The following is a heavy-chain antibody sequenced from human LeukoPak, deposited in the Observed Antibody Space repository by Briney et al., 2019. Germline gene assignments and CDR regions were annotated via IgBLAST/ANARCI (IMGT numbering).Heavy chain of an antibody. CDR3: ARGTYCSSSGSYYNLDQ. J-gene: IGHJ4*02. CDR2: IFYSGST. V-gene: IGHV4-31*03. Sequence: SETLSLTCTVSGGSISSSGYYWTWIRQHPGKGLEWLGYIFYSGSTYYNPSLKGRFTISLDTSKNQLSLKLSSVTAADTAVYYCARGTYCSSSGSYYNLDQWGQGTLVTVSS. CDR1: GGSISSSGYY. D-gene: IGHD3-10*01.